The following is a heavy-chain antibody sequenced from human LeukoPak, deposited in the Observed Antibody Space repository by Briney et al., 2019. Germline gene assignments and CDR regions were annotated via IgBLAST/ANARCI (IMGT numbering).Heavy chain of an antibody. J-gene: IGHJ5*02. V-gene: IGHV1-2*02. CDR2: INPNSGGT. D-gene: IGHD3-16*01. Sequence: ASVMVSCKASGYTFTSYAMNWVRQAPGQGLEWMGWINPNSGGTNYAQKFQGRVTMTRDTSISTAYMELSRLRSDDTAVYYCAREGGMGFDPWGQGTLVTVSS. CDR3: AREGGMGFDP. CDR1: GYTFTSYA.